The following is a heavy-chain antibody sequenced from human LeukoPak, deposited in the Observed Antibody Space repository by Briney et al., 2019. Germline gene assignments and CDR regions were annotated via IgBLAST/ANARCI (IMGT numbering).Heavy chain of an antibody. Sequence: GRSLRLSCAASGFTFSSYAMHWVRQAPGKGLEWVAVISYDGSNKCYADSVKGRFTISRDNSKNTLYLQMNSLRAEDTAVYYCARDLLARLLLDYWGQGTLVTVSS. V-gene: IGHV3-30-3*01. CDR2: ISYDGSNK. D-gene: IGHD2-21*02. CDR3: ARDLLARLLLDY. J-gene: IGHJ4*02. CDR1: GFTFSSYA.